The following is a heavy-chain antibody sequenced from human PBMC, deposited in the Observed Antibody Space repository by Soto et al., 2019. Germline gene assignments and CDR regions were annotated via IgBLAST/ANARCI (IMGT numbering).Heavy chain of an antibody. CDR1: GVSVSSGSFY. D-gene: IGHD4-17*01. J-gene: IGHJ4*02. V-gene: IGHV4-61*01. CDR3: ARGATVTQYDD. Sequence: PSETLSLTCTVSGVSVSSGSFYWAWIRQPPGKGLEWIGFGSYSGTTNYKPSLKSRVTISVDTSRSQISLKVGSLTAADTAVYYCARGATVTQYDDWGQGTLVTVSS. CDR2: GSYSGTT.